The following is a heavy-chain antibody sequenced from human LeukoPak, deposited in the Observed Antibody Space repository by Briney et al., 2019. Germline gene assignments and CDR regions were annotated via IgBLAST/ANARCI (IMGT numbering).Heavy chain of an antibody. CDR1: GGSISSYY. V-gene: IGHV4-59*01. D-gene: IGHD2-2*01. Sequence: SETLSLTCTVSGGSISSYYWSWIRQPPGKGLEWIGYIYYSGSTNYNPSLKSRVTISVDTSKNQFSLKLSSVTAADTAVYYCARGVGYCSDTTCPDFDYWGQGTLVTVSS. CDR2: IYYSGST. J-gene: IGHJ4*02. CDR3: ARGVGYCSDTTCPDFDY.